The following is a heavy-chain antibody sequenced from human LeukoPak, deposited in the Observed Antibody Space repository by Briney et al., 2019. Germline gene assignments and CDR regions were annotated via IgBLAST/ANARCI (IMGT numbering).Heavy chain of an antibody. CDR1: GYTFTSYD. V-gene: IGHV1-2*02. CDR3: ARSPLYYYDSSGYYSY. CDR2: INPNSGGT. J-gene: IGHJ4*02. Sequence: ASVKVSCKASGYTFTSYDINWVRQATGQGLEWMGWINPNSGGTNYAQKFQGRVTMTRDTSISTAYMELSRLRSDDTAVYYCARSPLYYYDSSGYYSYWGQGTLVTVSS. D-gene: IGHD3-22*01.